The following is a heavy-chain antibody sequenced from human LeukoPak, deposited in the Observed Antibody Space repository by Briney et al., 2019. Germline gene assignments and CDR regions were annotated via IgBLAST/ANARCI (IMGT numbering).Heavy chain of an antibody. D-gene: IGHD3-3*01. CDR1: GFSFNNYG. Sequence: PGRSLRLSCAASGFSFNNYGMHWVRQAPGKGLEWVAIVSHDGNNIHYAESVKGRFTVSRDNSKNRLYLQMDSLRAEDTAIYYCARDRAYYDFWSVYYDYWGQGTQVTVAS. J-gene: IGHJ4*02. CDR2: VSHDGNNI. V-gene: IGHV3-30*03. CDR3: ARDRAYYDFWSVYYDY.